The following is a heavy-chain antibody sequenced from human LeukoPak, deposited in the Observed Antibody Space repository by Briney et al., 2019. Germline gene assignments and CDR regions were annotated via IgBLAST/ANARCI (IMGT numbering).Heavy chain of an antibody. J-gene: IGHJ4*02. CDR1: GGSISSHY. CDR2: IYYSGST. Sequence: PSETLSLTCTVSGGSISSHYWSWTRQPPGKGLEWIGYIYYSGSTNYNPSLKSRVTISVDTSKNQFSPKLSSVTAADTAVYYCARVRYCSSTSCYPGGSYFDYWGQGTLVTVSS. CDR3: ARVRYCSSTSCYPGGSYFDY. V-gene: IGHV4-59*11. D-gene: IGHD2-2*01.